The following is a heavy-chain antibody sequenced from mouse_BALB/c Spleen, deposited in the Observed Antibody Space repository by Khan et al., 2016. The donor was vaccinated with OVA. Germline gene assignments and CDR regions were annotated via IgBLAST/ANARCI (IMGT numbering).Heavy chain of an antibody. D-gene: IGHD2-10*02. CDR2: INTYTGEP. CDR1: GYTFRNYG. CDR3: TRKEYGRYFDY. Sequence: QIQLVQSGPELKKPGETVKISCKASGYTFRNYGMNWVKQAPGKGLKWMGWINTYTGEPTYADDFKGRFAFSLETSASTAYLQITNLKNEDTATYFCTRKEYGRYFDYWGQGTTLTVSS. V-gene: IGHV9-3-1*01. J-gene: IGHJ2*01.